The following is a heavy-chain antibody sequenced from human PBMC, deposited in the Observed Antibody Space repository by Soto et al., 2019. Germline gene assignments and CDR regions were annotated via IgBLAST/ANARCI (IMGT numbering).Heavy chain of an antibody. D-gene: IGHD1-20*01. J-gene: IGHJ4*02. CDR3: SRVNQRGIFSNFDY. CDR1: GGTFSSYA. Sequence: QVQLVQSGAEVKKPGSSVKVSCKASGGTFSSYAISWVRQAPGQGLEWMGGIIPIFGTANYAQKFQGRVTITAEKSTSTAYMELSSLRSEDTAVYYCSRVNQRGIFSNFDYWGQGTLVTVSS. CDR2: IIPIFGTA. V-gene: IGHV1-69*06.